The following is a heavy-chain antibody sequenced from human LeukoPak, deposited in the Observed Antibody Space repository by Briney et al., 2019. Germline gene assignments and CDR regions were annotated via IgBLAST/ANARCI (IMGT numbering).Heavy chain of an antibody. V-gene: IGHV3-66*04. J-gene: IGHJ3*02. D-gene: IGHD2-21*01. CDR3: ARLRDRCAFDI. CDR2: IYDGGST. Sequence: GGSLRLSCVGSGPTVSRNYMSWVRQAPGKGLQWVSIIYDGGSTFYADSVRDRFTISRDTSRDTVFLRMSSLRVEDTAVYYCARLRDRCAFDIWGQGTMVTVSS. CDR1: GPTVSRNY.